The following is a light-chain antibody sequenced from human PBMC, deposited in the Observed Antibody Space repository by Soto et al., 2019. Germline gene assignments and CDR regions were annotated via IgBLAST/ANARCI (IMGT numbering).Light chain of an antibody. CDR1: QSVSTF. Sequence: EIVLTQSPATLSLSPGERAILSCRASQSVSTFLAWFQQKPGQPPRLLIYNASNRTTGIPARFSGSGSGTEFTLTISSLQSEDFATYYCQQYYSYPRTFGQGTKVDIK. J-gene: IGKJ1*01. V-gene: IGKV3-11*01. CDR2: NAS. CDR3: QQYYSYPRT.